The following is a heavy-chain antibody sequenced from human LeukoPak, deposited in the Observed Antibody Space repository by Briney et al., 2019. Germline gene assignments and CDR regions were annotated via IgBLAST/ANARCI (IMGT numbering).Heavy chain of an antibody. CDR3: GRGPGYRSDY. V-gene: IGHV3-7*05. D-gene: IGHD5-12*01. CDR2: INRDGSEK. Sequence: RQAPAKGLEWVANINRDGSEKNYVGSVRGRFTIPRDNTKNSLYLQLNSLRHEGTAVYCWGRGPGYRSDYWGQGTLVTVSS. J-gene: IGHJ4*02.